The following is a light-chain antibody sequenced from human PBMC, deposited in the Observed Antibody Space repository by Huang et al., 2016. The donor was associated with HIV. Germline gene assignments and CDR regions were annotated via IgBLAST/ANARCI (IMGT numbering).Light chain of an antibody. Sequence: DIQMTQSPSSLSASIGDRVTMSCRASQTVDMYLNWYQQTPGRAPKLLIDAASNLQSDVPSRFSGTGSGTNFTLTISSLQPEDFVMYFCQQTYNVPRTFGQGTALEIK. CDR3: QQTYNVPRT. CDR2: AAS. CDR1: QTVDMY. J-gene: IGKJ2*01. V-gene: IGKV1-39*01.